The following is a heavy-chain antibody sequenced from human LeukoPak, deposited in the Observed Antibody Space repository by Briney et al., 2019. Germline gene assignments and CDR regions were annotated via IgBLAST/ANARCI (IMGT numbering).Heavy chain of an antibody. CDR2: ISAYNGNT. CDR3: ARGCSSTSCYHFRWFDP. Sequence: ASVKVSCKASGYTFTSYGISWVRQAPGQGLEWMGWISAYNGNTNYAQNLQGRVTMTTDTSTSTAYMELRSLGSDDTAVYYCARGCSSTSCYHFRWFDPWGQGTLVTVSS. J-gene: IGHJ5*02. CDR1: GYTFTSYG. V-gene: IGHV1-18*01. D-gene: IGHD2-2*01.